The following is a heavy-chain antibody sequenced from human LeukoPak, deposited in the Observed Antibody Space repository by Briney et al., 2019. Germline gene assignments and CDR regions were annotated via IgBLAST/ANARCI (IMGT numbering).Heavy chain of an antibody. J-gene: IGHJ5*02. CDR3: ARDALVVVAATPSSPNWFDP. Sequence: GGSLRLSCAASGFTFSSYAMHWVRQAPGKGLEYVSAISSNGGSTYYANSVKGRFTNSRDNSKNTLYLQMGRLRAEDMAVYYCARDALVVVAATPSSPNWFDPWGQGTLVTVSS. CDR1: GFTFSSYA. D-gene: IGHD2-15*01. V-gene: IGHV3-64*01. CDR2: ISSNGGST.